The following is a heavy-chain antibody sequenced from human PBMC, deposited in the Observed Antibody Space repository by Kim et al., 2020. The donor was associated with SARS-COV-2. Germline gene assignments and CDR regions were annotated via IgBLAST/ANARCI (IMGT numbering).Heavy chain of an antibody. J-gene: IGHJ4*02. CDR3: AKDQSYYGSGTYYPYFDY. V-gene: IGHV3-23*01. CDR2: VSPSGDST. Sequence: GGSLRLSCAASGFIFNNYAMSWVRQAPGKGLHWVSTVSPSGDSTYSADSVKGRFTISRDNSKNTLYLQMNSLRAEDTAVYYCAKDQSYYGSGTYYPYFDYWGQGTLVTVSS. D-gene: IGHD3-10*01. CDR1: GFIFNNYA.